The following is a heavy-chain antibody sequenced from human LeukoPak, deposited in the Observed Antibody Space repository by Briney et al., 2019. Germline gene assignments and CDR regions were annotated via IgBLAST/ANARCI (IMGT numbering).Heavy chain of an antibody. J-gene: IGHJ4*02. V-gene: IGHV3-23*01. CDR3: AKDRATKPNYFDY. CDR2: IRGNAANT. Sequence: PGESLRLSCAASGFTFSSYAMNWVRQAPGKGLEWVSGIRGNAANTYYADSVKGRFAISRDTSNTVYLQMNSLRAEDTAVYYCAKDRATKPNYFDYWGQGTLVTVSS. CDR1: GFTFSSYA.